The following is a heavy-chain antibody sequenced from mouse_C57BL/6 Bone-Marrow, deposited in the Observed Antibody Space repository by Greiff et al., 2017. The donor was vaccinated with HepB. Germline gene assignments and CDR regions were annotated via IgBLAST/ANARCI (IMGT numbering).Heavy chain of an antibody. D-gene: IGHD2-5*01. CDR3: ARGDYYSNSIDY. CDR1: GYTFTDYY. V-gene: IGHV1-19*01. J-gene: IGHJ2*01. CDR2: INPYNGVT. Sequence: EVQLQQSGPVLVKPGASVKMSCKASGYTFTDYYMNWVKQSHGKSLEWIGVINPYNGVTSYNQKFKGKATLTVDKSSSTAYMELNSLTSEDSAVYYCARGDYYSNSIDYWGQGTTLTVSS.